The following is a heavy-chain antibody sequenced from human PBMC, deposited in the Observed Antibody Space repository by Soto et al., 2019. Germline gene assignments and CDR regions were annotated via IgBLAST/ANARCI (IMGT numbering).Heavy chain of an antibody. D-gene: IGHD1-26*01. V-gene: IGHV3-49*03. CDR3: ARGVRHCIGPSSYGLLSDR. CDR1: GFIFGDYG. J-gene: IGHJ5*02. Sequence: YLRLSCKGSGFIFGDYGMSWFLQASGKGPEWLGLFRSSIYGGTTESAASVKDRFSISREDSKSTAYLQMNSLQDEDTAVYYCARGVRHCIGPSSYGLLSDRWGQGT. CDR2: FRSSIYGGTT.